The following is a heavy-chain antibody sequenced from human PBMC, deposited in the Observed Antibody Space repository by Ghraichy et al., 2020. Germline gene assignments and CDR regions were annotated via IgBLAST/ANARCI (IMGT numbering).Heavy chain of an antibody. Sequence: GESLNISCAASGFTFSNYAMHWVRQAPGKGLEWVALISYDGRSKYFADSVKGRFTISRDNSKNTLYLQMNSLRTEDTAIFYCAREAEALHYWGQGTLVTVSS. CDR3: AREAEALHY. D-gene: IGHD6-25*01. CDR1: GFTFSNYA. CDR2: ISYDGRSK. V-gene: IGHV3-30*04. J-gene: IGHJ4*02.